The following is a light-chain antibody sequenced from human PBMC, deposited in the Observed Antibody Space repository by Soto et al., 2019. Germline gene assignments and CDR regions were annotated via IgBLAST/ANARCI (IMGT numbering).Light chain of an antibody. J-gene: IGLJ2*01. CDR1: SSDVGGYNY. CDR2: EVS. CDR3: SSYAGSNNVI. Sequence: QSALTQPPSASGSPGQSVPISCTGTSSDVGGYNYVSWYQQHPGKAPKLMIYEVSERPSGFPDRFSGSKSGNTASLTVSGLQAEDEADYYCSSYAGSNNVIFGGGTKLTVL. V-gene: IGLV2-8*01.